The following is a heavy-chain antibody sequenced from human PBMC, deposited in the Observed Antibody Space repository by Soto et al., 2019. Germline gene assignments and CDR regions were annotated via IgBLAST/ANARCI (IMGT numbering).Heavy chain of an antibody. D-gene: IGHD4-17*01. CDR1: GGTFSSYT. Sequence: QVQLVQSGAEVKKPGSSVKVSCKASGGTFSSYTISWVRQAPGQGLEWMGRIIPILGIANYAQKFQGRVTSTADKSTNTAYMELSSLRSEDTAVYYCARDPIDSTVTTNPLVDNWFAPLRQGTLVTVSS. V-gene: IGHV1-69*08. CDR2: IIPILGIA. J-gene: IGHJ5*02. CDR3: ARDPIDSTVTTNPLVDNWFAP.